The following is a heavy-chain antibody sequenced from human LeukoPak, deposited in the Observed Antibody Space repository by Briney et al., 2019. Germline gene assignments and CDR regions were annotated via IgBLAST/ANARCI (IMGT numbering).Heavy chain of an antibody. CDR2: ISPSGTTM. V-gene: IGHV3-48*03. D-gene: IGHD2-2*03. CDR1: GFNFHSHE. J-gene: IGHJ3*02. CDR3: ARGGYCTTALCYAMNAFDI. Sequence: GGSLRLSCAASGFNFHSHEMNWVRQAPGKGLEFISYISPSGTTMYYADSVKGRSTISRDNAKNSLYLQMNSLRAEDTAVYYCARGGYCTTALCYAMNAFDIWGQGTMVTVSS.